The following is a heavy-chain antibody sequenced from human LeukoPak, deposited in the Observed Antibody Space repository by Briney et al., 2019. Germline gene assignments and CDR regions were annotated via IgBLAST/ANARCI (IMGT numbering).Heavy chain of an antibody. CDR2: IYSGGST. CDR1: GFTLSSNY. J-gene: IGHJ4*02. Sequence: GGSLRHSCAVSGFTLSSNYLKRVRQAPGKGPEWVSVIYSGGSTYYTDSVKGRFTISRDNSKNTLYPQTNSLRAEDTAVYHCARVDSRTAQFDYWGQGTLVTVSS. CDR3: ARVDSRTAQFDY. D-gene: IGHD6-13*01. V-gene: IGHV3-66*01.